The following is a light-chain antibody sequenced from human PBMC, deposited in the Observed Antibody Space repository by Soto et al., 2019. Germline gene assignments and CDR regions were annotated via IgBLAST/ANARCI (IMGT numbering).Light chain of an antibody. Sequence: EIVLTQSPGTLSLSPGERATLSCRASQSVRSSFFAWYQQKPGQAPRLLIYDVSVMATGIPDRFSGSGSGTDFNLTINRLEPEDFAVYYCQQYENSVMYTFGQGTKLEIK. CDR2: DVS. CDR3: QQYENSVMYT. J-gene: IGKJ2*01. V-gene: IGKV3-20*01. CDR1: QSVRSSF.